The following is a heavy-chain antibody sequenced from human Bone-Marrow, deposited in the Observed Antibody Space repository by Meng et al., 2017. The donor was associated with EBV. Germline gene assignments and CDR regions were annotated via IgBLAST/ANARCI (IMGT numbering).Heavy chain of an antibody. J-gene: IGHJ1*01. Sequence: QVQLVESGGGVVQPGRSLRPSCSVFGFSISSHGMHWVRQAPGKGLEWVAVISYDGSNKYYADSVKGRFTVSRDNSKNTLYLLLNSLRAEDTAVYYCAKDLGVDYGDYEYYFQDWGQGTLINVSS. D-gene: IGHD4-17*01. CDR2: ISYDGSNK. V-gene: IGHV3-30*18. CDR1: GFSISSHG. CDR3: AKDLGVDYGDYEYYFQD.